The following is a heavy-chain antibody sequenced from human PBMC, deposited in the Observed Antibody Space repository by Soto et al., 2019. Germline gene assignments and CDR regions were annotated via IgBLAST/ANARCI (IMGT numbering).Heavy chain of an antibody. CDR3: ARGNASEV. Sequence: QGQLQQSGPGLVKPSQTLSLTCAISGDSVSSDITSWNWIRQSPSRGLEWLGRTYYRSKWFHAYAASVKSRITINPDTSKNQVSLELNSMTPEDTAVYYCARGNASEVWGQGTVVTVSS. V-gene: IGHV6-1*01. CDR1: GDSVSSDITS. D-gene: IGHD3-10*01. J-gene: IGHJ3*01. CDR2: TYYRSKWFH.